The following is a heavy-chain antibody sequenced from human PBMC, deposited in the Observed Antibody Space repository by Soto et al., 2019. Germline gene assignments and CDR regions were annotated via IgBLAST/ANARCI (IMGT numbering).Heavy chain of an antibody. J-gene: IGHJ4*02. Sequence: GGSLRLSCAASGFTFSSYAMSWVRQAPGKGLEWVSAISGSGGSTYYADSVKGRFTISRDNSKNTLYLQMNSLRAEDTAVYYCAKEALYDSSGYYPFDYWGQGTLVTVSS. D-gene: IGHD3-22*01. CDR2: ISGSGGST. CDR1: GFTFSSYA. CDR3: AKEALYDSSGYYPFDY. V-gene: IGHV3-23*01.